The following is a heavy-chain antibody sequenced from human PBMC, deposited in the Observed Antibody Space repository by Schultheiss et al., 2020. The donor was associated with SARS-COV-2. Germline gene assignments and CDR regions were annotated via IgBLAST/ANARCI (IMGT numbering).Heavy chain of an antibody. D-gene: IGHD6-6*01. Sequence: SETLSLTCAVYGGSFSGYYWSWIRQPPGKGLEWIGEINHSGSTNYNPSLKSRVTISVDTSKNQFSLKLSSVTAADTAVYYCARGSSSPGGLYYYGMDVWGQGTTVTVSS. V-gene: IGHV4-34*01. CDR1: GGSFSGYY. CDR2: INHSGST. J-gene: IGHJ6*02. CDR3: ARGSSSPGGLYYYGMDV.